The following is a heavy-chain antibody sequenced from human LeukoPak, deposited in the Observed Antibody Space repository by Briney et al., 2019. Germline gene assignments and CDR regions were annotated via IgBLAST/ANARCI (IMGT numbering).Heavy chain of an antibody. D-gene: IGHD6-19*01. V-gene: IGHV3-30*03. CDR2: ISYDGSNK. CDR1: GFTFSRYG. J-gene: IGHJ3*02. Sequence: GGSLRLSCAASGFTFSRYGMHWVRQAPGKGLEWVAVISYDGSNKYYADSVKGRFTISRDNSKNTLYLQVNSLRAEDTAVYYCARDREQWLLRDAFDIWGQGTMVTVSS. CDR3: ARDREQWLLRDAFDI.